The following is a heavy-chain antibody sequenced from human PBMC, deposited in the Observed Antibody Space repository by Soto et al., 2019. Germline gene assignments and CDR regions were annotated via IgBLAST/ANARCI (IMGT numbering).Heavy chain of an antibody. J-gene: IGHJ4*02. V-gene: IGHV3-48*01. Sequence: GGSLRLSCAVSGFTFTSFGVIWVRQAPGKGLEWVSFIGSGAGSFVSYADSVKGRFTISRDTSNNTLYLQMNNLRAEDTAIYYCVRGDNWSDEASDYWGQGTLVTVSS. CDR2: IGSGAGSFV. CDR1: GFTFTSFG. CDR3: VRGDNWSDEASDY. D-gene: IGHD1-1*01.